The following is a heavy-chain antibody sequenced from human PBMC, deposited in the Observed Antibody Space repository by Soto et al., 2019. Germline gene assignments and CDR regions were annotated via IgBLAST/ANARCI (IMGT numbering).Heavy chain of an antibody. D-gene: IGHD5-12*01. Sequence: QVQLVESGGGVVQPGRSLRLSCAASGFTFSSYAMHWVRQAPGKGLEWVAVISYDGSNKYYADSVKGRFTISRDNSKKTLYLQMNSLRDEDTAVYYCPRDLVEMATIGDYWGQGTLVTVSS. J-gene: IGHJ4*02. CDR1: GFTFSSYA. CDR3: PRDLVEMATIGDY. V-gene: IGHV3-30-3*01. CDR2: ISYDGSNK.